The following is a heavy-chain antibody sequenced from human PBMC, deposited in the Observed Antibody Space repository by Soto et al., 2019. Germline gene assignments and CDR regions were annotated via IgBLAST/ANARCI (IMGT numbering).Heavy chain of an antibody. CDR1: GFTFSASA. V-gene: IGHV3-72*01. D-gene: IGHD3-10*01. CDR2: TRNKANSYTT. J-gene: IGHJ6*02. Sequence: GGSLRLSCAASGFTFSASAMHWVRQAPGKGLEWVGRTRNKANSYTTEYAASVKGRFTISRDDSKNSLYLQMNSLKTEDTAVYYCARDSARVTTSDYYYYYGMDVWGQGTTVTVSS. CDR3: ARDSARVTTSDYYYYYGMDV.